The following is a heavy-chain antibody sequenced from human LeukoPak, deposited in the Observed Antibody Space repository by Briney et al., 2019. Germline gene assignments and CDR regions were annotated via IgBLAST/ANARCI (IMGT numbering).Heavy chain of an antibody. V-gene: IGHV4-30-4*07. CDR2: IYYSGTT. CDR1: GGSITSGGYT. J-gene: IGHJ3*02. D-gene: IGHD6-19*01. Sequence: SQTLSLTCALSGGSITSGGYTWSWIRQPPGKGLEWIGYIYYSGTTHYNSALESRVTISVETSKNQFSLKLTSVTAADTAVYYCAKLTSVIAVAALDAFDIWGQGTMVTVSS. CDR3: AKLTSVIAVAALDAFDI.